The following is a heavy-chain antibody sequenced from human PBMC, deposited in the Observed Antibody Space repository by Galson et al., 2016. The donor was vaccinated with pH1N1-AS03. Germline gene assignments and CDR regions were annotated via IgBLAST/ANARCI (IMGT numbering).Heavy chain of an antibody. CDR3: ARGIRPYYYAMDV. D-gene: IGHD3-3*02. J-gene: IGHJ6*02. CDR1: GFSLTTSGMC. Sequence: PALVKPPQTLTLTCAISGFSLTTSGMCVNWIRQPPGKALEWLARIDLDEDKYFSTSLKTRLTISRDASKNHVVLTLTNMGPEDTGTYYCARGIRPYYYAMDVWGQGTTVTVSS. CDR2: IDLDEDK. V-gene: IGHV2-70*11.